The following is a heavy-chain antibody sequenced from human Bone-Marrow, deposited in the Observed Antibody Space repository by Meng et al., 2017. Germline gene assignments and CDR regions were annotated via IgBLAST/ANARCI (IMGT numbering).Heavy chain of an antibody. CDR2: NHSGST. J-gene: IGHJ4*02. CDR3: ATTVRN. V-gene: IGHV4-34*01. Sequence: NHSGSTNYNPSLKSRVTISVDTSKNQFSLKLSSVTAADTAVYYCATTVRNWGQGTLVTVSS. D-gene: IGHD4-17*01.